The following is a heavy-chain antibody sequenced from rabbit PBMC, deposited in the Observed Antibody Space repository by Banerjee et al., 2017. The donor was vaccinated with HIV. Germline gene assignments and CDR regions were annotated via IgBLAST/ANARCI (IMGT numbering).Heavy chain of an antibody. D-gene: IGHD2-1*01. Sequence: QEQLEESGGDLVKPEGSLTLTCTASGFTLSSYWICWVRQAPGKGPEWIACIYNGDGSTYYASWVNGRFTISRSASLNTVDLKMTSLIAADTATYFCARGTSYDDYGGYAYAKNLWGPGTLVTVS. V-gene: IGHV1S47*01. CDR2: IYNGDGST. J-gene: IGHJ4*01. CDR1: GFTLSSYW. CDR3: ARGTSYDDYGGYAYAKNL.